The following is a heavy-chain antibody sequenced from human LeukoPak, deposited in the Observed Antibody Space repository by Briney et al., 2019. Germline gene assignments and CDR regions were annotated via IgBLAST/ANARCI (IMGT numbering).Heavy chain of an antibody. V-gene: IGHV3-48*01. CDR1: GFTFSSYS. J-gene: IGHJ5*02. CDR3: ARGNWFDP. CDR2: ISSSSSTI. Sequence: GGSLRLSCAASGFTFSSYSMNWVRQAPGKGLEWVSYISSSSSTIYYADSVKGRFTISRDNAKNSLYLQMNSLRAEDTAVYYCARGNWFDPWGQGTLVTVSS.